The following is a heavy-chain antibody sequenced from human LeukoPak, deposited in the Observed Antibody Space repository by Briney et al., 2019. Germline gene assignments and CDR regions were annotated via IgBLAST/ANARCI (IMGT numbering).Heavy chain of an antibody. CDR3: ARNYYMDV. Sequence: GGSLRLSCAASGFTFSSYAMHWVRQAPGKGLEYVSAISSNGGSTYYANSVKGRFTISRDNSKNTLYLQMGSLRAEDMAVYYCARNYYMDVWGKGNTVTVSS. J-gene: IGHJ6*03. CDR1: GFTFSSYA. V-gene: IGHV3-64*01. CDR2: ISSNGGST.